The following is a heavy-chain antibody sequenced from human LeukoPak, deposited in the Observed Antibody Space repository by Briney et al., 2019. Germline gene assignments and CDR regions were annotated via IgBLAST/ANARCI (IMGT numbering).Heavy chain of an antibody. CDR3: ARDGGGYTSDY. CDR1: GFTFSSYI. CDR2: ITTTSSYI. D-gene: IGHD5-24*01. Sequence: GGSLRLSCAASGFTFSSYIMNWVRQAQGKGLEWVSSITTTSSYIYYADSVKGRFTVSRDNAKNSLYLQMNSLRAEDTAVYYCARDGGGYTSDYWGQGTLVTVSS. J-gene: IGHJ4*02. V-gene: IGHV3-21*06.